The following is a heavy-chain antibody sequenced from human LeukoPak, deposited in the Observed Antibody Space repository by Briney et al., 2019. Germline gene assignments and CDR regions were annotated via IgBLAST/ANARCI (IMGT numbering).Heavy chain of an antibody. V-gene: IGHV4-59*01. Sequence: PSETLSLTCTVSGGSISSYNWSWIRQPPGKGLEWIGYIYYSGSTNYNPSLKSRVTISVDTSKNQFSLKLSSVTAADTAVYYCARLFNYGDRYWYFDLWGRGTLVTVSS. CDR1: GGSISSYN. J-gene: IGHJ2*01. CDR2: IYYSGST. CDR3: ARLFNYGDRYWYFDL. D-gene: IGHD4-17*01.